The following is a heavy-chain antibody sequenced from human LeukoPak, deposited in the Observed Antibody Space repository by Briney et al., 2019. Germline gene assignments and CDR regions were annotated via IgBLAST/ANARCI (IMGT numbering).Heavy chain of an antibody. V-gene: IGHV1-46*01. CDR1: GYIFTNYY. J-gene: IGHJ4*02. D-gene: IGHD5-24*01. CDR2: INPSGGNT. CDR3: ASPRWLQGL. Sequence: ASVMVSCKASGYIFTNYYMHWVRQAPGQGLEWMGIINPSGGNTNYAQRFQGRVTITADESTSTAYMELSSLRSEDTAVYYCASPRWLQGLWGQGTLVTVSS.